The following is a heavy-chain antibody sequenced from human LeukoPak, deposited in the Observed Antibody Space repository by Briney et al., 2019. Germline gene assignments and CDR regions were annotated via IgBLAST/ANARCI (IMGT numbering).Heavy chain of an antibody. J-gene: IGHJ4*02. D-gene: IGHD2-8*01. CDR2: INRNGGST. V-gene: IGHV3-20*03. CDR3: ARGFRNGPFDC. Sequence: WVSGINRNGGSTDYADSVKGRFTISRDNAKNSHFLQMNSLRVEDTALYYCARGFRNGPFDCWGQGTLVTISS.